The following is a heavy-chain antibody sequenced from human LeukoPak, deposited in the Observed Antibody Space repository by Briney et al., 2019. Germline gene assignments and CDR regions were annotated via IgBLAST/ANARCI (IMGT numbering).Heavy chain of an antibody. J-gene: IGHJ4*02. Sequence: ASVKVSCKASGYTFTGYYIHWVRQAPGQGLEWLAWINPNSGDTSYAQKFQGRVTMTRDTSISTAYMELSRLRSDDTAIYYCARERGEDTAMITAFWGQGTLVTVSS. CDR3: ARERGEDTAMITAF. CDR2: INPNSGDT. CDR1: GYTFTGYY. V-gene: IGHV1-2*02. D-gene: IGHD5-18*01.